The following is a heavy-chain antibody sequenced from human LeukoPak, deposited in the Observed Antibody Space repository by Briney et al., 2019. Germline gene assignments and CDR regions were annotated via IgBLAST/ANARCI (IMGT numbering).Heavy chain of an antibody. CDR1: GGSISSSSYY. Sequence: SETLSLTCTVSGGSISSSSYYWSWIRQPPGKGLEWIGYIYYSGSTNYNPSPKSRVTISVDTSKNQFSLKLSSVTAADTAVYYCAGTSYAAFDPWGQGTLVTVSS. CDR2: IYYSGST. V-gene: IGHV4-61*01. J-gene: IGHJ5*02. D-gene: IGHD2-8*01. CDR3: AGTSYAAFDP.